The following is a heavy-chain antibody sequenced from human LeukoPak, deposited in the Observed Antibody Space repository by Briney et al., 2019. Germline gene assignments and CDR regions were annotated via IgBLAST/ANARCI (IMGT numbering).Heavy chain of an antibody. V-gene: IGHV4-34*01. CDR2: INHSGST. CDR3: ARDSYGDGYNYDY. CDR1: GGSFSGYY. Sequence: PSETLSLTCAVYGGSFSGYYWSWIRQPPGKGLEWIGEINHSGSTNYNPSLKSRVTISVDTSKNQFFLKLSSVTAADTAVYYCARDSYGDGYNYDYWGQGTLVTVSS. J-gene: IGHJ4*02. D-gene: IGHD5-24*01.